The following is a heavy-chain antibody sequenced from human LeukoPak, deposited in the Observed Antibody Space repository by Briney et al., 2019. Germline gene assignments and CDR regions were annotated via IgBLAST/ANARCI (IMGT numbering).Heavy chain of an antibody. CDR1: GYSFTTYW. CDR3: ARHQIVGATRSPFDY. D-gene: IGHD1-26*01. CDR2: IYPGDSDT. J-gene: IGHJ4*02. V-gene: IGHV5-51*01. Sequence: GESLKISCKGSGYSFTTYWIGWVRQMPGKGLEWMGIIYPGDSDTRYSPSFQGQVTVSADKSISTAYLQWSSLKASDTAMYYCARHQIVGATRSPFDYWGQGTLVTVSS.